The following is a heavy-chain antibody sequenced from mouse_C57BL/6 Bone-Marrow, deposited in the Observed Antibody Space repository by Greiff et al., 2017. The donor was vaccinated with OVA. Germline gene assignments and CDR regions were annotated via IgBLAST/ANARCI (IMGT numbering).Heavy chain of an antibody. V-gene: IGHV3-6*01. CDR3: ARDYYDYHFDY. J-gene: IGHJ2*01. D-gene: IGHD2-4*01. CDR1: GYSITSGYY. Sequence: DVQLQESGPGLVKPSQSLSLTCSVTGYSITSGYYWNWIRQFPGNKLEWMGYISYDGSNNYNPSLKNRISITRDTSKNQFFLKLNSVTTEDTATYYCARDYYDYHFDYWGQGTTLTVSS. CDR2: ISYDGSN.